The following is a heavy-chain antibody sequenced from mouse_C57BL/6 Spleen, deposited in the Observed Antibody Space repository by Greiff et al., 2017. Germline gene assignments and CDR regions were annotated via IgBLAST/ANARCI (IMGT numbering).Heavy chain of an antibody. Sequence: EVQLVESGPGLVKPSQSLSLTCSVTGYSITSGYYWNRIRQFPGNKLEWMGYISYDGSNNYNPSLKNRISITRDTSKNQFFLKLNSVTTEDTATYYCARDSPYYAMDYWGQGTSVTVSS. CDR2: ISYDGSN. V-gene: IGHV3-6*01. CDR1: GYSITSGYY. J-gene: IGHJ4*01. CDR3: ARDSPYYAMDY.